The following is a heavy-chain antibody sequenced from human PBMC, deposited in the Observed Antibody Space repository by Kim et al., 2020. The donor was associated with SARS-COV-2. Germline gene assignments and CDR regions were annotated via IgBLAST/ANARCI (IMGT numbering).Heavy chain of an antibody. D-gene: IGHD3-16*01. V-gene: IGHV4-39*01. Sequence: SETLSLTCTVSGGSIYTSRYNWGWIRQPPGRGLEWIGTIYYSGSTYYNASLKSRVTISVDTSKNQFSLKLTSVTASDTAVYYCARRELSFTYSYFAMDVWGQGTTVTVSS. CDR3: ARRELSFTYSYFAMDV. CDR1: GGSIYTSRYN. CDR2: IYYSGST. J-gene: IGHJ6*02.